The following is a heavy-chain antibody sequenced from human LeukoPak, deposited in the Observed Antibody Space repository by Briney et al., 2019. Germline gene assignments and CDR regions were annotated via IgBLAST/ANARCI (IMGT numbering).Heavy chain of an antibody. CDR1: GYTVTSYY. Sequence: ASVKVSCKASGYTVTSYYMHWVRQAPGQGLEWMAILNPSGGSSNYAQKFQGRATLTRATSTGTVYMELSSLRSEDAAVYYCASVYKHGMDVWGQGTTVIVSS. CDR2: LNPSGGSS. V-gene: IGHV1-46*01. J-gene: IGHJ6*02. D-gene: IGHD5-24*01. CDR3: ASVYKHGMDV.